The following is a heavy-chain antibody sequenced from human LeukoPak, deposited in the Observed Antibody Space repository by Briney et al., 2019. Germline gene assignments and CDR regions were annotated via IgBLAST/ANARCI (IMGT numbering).Heavy chain of an antibody. CDR2: IYHSGTT. V-gene: IGHV4-59*01. Sequence: SETLSLTCTVSGGSLIPYYWSWIRQPPGKGLEWIGYIYHSGTTNYSPPLKGRATLSVDTSKSQISLRLSSVTAADTAVYFCARVDSGTYYMPFDYWGQGSLVTVSS. J-gene: IGHJ4*02. CDR1: GGSLIPYY. CDR3: ARVDSGTYYMPFDY. D-gene: IGHD1-26*01.